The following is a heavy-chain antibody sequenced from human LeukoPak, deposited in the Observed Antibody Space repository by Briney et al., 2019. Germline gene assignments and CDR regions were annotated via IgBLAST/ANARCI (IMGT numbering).Heavy chain of an antibody. Sequence: GYIYYSGSTYYPPSLKSRVTISVDTSKNQFSLKLSSVTAADTAVYYCASSRGSTIIGGFYFDYWGQGTLVTVSS. CDR3: ASSRGSTIIGGFYFDY. D-gene: IGHD5/OR15-5a*01. CDR2: IYYSGST. J-gene: IGHJ4*02. V-gene: IGHV4-31*02.